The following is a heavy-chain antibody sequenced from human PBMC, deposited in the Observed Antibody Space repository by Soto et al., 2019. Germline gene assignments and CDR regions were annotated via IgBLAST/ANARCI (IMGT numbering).Heavy chain of an antibody. Sequence: PSETLSLTCTVSGGSFSGYYWSWIRQPPGKGLEWIGYIYYSGSINYNPSLKSRVTISVDTSKNQFSLKLSSVTAADTAVYYCARYSSSWYYFDYWGQGTLVTVS. D-gene: IGHD6-13*01. CDR3: ARYSSSWYYFDY. V-gene: IGHV4-59*01. J-gene: IGHJ4*02. CDR1: GGSFSGYY. CDR2: IYYSGSI.